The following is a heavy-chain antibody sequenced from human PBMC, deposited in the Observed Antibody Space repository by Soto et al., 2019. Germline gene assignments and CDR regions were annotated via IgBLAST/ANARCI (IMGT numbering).Heavy chain of an antibody. J-gene: IGHJ4*02. CDR2: ISAYNGNT. Sequence: ASVTVSCKASGYTFTGYFIHWLRQAPGQGLEWMGWISAYNGNTNYAQKLQGRVTMTTDTSTSTAYMELRSLRSDDTAVYYCARRGRPLEIYRSSSSAAIDYCGQGSLRTLPS. CDR1: GYTFTGYF. V-gene: IGHV1-18*04. D-gene: IGHD6-6*01. CDR3: ARRGRPLEIYRSSSSAAIDY.